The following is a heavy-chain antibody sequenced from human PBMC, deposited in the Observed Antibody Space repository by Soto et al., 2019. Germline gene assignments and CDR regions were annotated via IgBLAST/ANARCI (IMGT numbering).Heavy chain of an antibody. D-gene: IGHD3-22*01. V-gene: IGHV4-31*03. CDR3: ARVGYDSSGYYQKIAY. J-gene: IGHJ4*02. CDR2: IYYSGST. CDR1: GGSISRGGYY. Sequence: SETLSLTCTVSGGSISRGGYYWSWIRQHPGKGLEWIGYIYYSGSTYYNPSLKSRVTISVDTSKNQFSLKLSSVTAADTAVYYCARVGYDSSGYYQKIAYWGQGTLVTVSS.